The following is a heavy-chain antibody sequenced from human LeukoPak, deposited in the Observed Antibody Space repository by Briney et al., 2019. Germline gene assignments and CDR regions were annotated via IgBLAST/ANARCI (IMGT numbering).Heavy chain of an antibody. J-gene: IGHJ6*04. CDR1: GFTFSNYA. CDR2: ISGSGGTT. CDR3: AKDLGFGEAQAQYFYYGMDV. V-gene: IGHV3-23*01. Sequence: GGSLRLSCAASGFTFSNYAMNWVRQAPGKGLEWVSGISGSGGTTFYADSVKGRFTISRDNSKNTVNLQMNSLRAEDTAVYYCAKDLGFGEAQAQYFYYGMDVWGEGTSVTVSP. D-gene: IGHD3-10*01.